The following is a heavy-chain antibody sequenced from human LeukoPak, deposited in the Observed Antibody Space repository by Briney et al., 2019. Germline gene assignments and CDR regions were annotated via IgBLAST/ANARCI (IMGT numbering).Heavy chain of an antibody. CDR1: GFTFSSYA. V-gene: IGHV3-30-3*01. Sequence: GGSLRLSCAASGFTFSSYAMHWVRQAPGKGLEWVAVISYDGSNKYYADSVKGRFTISRDNSKNTLYLQMNSLRAEDTAVYYCARDGAPLAGTLEYWGQGTLVTVSS. CDR3: ARDGAPLAGTLEY. D-gene: IGHD6-13*01. J-gene: IGHJ4*02. CDR2: ISYDGSNK.